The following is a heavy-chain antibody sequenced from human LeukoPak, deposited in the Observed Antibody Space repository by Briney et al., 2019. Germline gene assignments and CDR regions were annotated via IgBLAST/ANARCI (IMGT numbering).Heavy chain of an antibody. D-gene: IGHD3-10*01. CDR1: GFTFSSYS. Sequence: GGSLRLSCAASGFTFSSYSMNWVRQAPGKGLEWVSSISSSSSYIYYADSVKGRFTISRDNAKNSLYLQMNSLRAEDTAVYYCARDLGVRLRPSWFDPWGQGTLVTVSS. V-gene: IGHV3-21*01. J-gene: IGHJ5*02. CDR2: ISSSSSYI. CDR3: ARDLGVRLRPSWFDP.